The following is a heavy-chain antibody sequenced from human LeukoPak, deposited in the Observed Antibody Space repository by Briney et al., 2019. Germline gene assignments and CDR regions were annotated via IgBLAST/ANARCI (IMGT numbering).Heavy chain of an antibody. CDR3: ARGERKLAY. Sequence: SETLSLTCAVYGGSFSGYYWSWIRQPPGKGLEWIGEINHSGSTNYNPSLKSRVTISVDTSKNQFSLRLSSVTAADTAVYYCARGERKLAYWGQGTLVTVSS. J-gene: IGHJ4*02. CDR2: INHSGST. V-gene: IGHV4-34*01. D-gene: IGHD6-13*01. CDR1: GGSFSGYY.